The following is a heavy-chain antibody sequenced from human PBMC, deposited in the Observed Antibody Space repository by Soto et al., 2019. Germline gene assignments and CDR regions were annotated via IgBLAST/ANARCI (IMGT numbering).Heavy chain of an antibody. CDR1: GGSISSYY. CDR3: ARDILTGVLDY. J-gene: IGHJ4*02. D-gene: IGHD3-9*01. V-gene: IGHV4-59*12. CDR2: IYYSGST. Sequence: SETLSLTCTVSGGSISSYYWSWIRQPPGKGLEWIGYIYYSGSTNYNPSLKSRVTISVDTSKNQFSLKLSSVTAADTAVYYCARDILTGVLDYWGQETLVTVSS.